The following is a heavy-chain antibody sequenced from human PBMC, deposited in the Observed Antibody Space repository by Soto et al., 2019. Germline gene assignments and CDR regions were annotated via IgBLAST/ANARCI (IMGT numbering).Heavy chain of an antibody. CDR3: ARSEATVLDS. J-gene: IGHJ4*02. Sequence: SETLSLTCTVSGGSMSSSNWWNWVRQTPGKGLEWIGETHQSGRTNYNPSLKSRVTISVDKSKNRFSLNLSSVTAADTAVYYCARSEATVLDSWSQGTLVTVSS. V-gene: IGHV4-4*02. CDR2: THQSGRT. CDR1: GGSMSSSNW. D-gene: IGHD4-17*01.